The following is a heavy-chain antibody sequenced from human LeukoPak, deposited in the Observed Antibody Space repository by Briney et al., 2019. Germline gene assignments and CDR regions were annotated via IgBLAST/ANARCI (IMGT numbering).Heavy chain of an antibody. CDR2: IYTSGST. CDR1: GGTISSYY. Sequence: SETLTLTCTVSGGTISSYYRSWIRQPAGKGLEWIGRIYTSGSTNYNPSLTSRVTMSLDTSKTQFSLQLSSVTAADTAVYYCARGRYDYVWGSYRNWFDPWGQGTLVTVSS. CDR3: ARGRYDYVWGSYRNWFDP. D-gene: IGHD3-16*02. V-gene: IGHV4-4*07. J-gene: IGHJ5*02.